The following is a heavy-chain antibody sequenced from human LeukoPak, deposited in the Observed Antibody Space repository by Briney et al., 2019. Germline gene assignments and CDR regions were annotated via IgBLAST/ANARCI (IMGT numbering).Heavy chain of an antibody. D-gene: IGHD2-15*01. CDR1: GLSLSNYP. V-gene: IGHV3-30*01. CDR2: ITYDGAFDGGKT. CDR3: ASSADSCYSGWCSDH. Sequence: PGGSLRLSCEASGLSLSNYPMHWVRQAPGKGLEWITLITYDGAFDGGKTYYADSVKGRFTVSRDKSKNTLFLQMNSLRPEDMAVYRCASSADSCYSGWCSDHWGQGALVTVPS. J-gene: IGHJ4*02.